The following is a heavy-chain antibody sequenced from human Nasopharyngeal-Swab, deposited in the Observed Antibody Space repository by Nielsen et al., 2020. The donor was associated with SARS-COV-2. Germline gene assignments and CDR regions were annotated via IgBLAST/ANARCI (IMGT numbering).Heavy chain of an antibody. Sequence: GESLKISCAASGFTFSRYWMHWVRQVPGKGLEWVAVISYDGSNKYYADSLKGRFTISKDNSKNTLYLQMNSLRAEDTAVYYCAKVPGSSWVDAFDIWGQGTKVTVSS. D-gene: IGHD6-13*01. CDR2: ISYDGSNK. CDR1: GFTFSRYW. J-gene: IGHJ3*02. CDR3: AKVPGSSWVDAFDI. V-gene: IGHV3-30*18.